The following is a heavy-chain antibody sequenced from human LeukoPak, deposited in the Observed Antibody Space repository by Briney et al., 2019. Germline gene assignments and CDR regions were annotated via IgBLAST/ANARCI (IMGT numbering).Heavy chain of an antibody. Sequence: SETLSLTCTVSGGSISSYYWSWIRQPPGKGLEWIGYIYYSGSTNYNPSLKSRVTILVDTSKNQFSLKLSSVTAADTAVYYCARAIPSPSHWPPIYYFDYWGQGTLVTVSS. V-gene: IGHV4-59*01. CDR2: IYYSGST. CDR3: ARAIPSPSHWPPIYYFDY. J-gene: IGHJ4*02. D-gene: IGHD1-1*01. CDR1: GGSISSYY.